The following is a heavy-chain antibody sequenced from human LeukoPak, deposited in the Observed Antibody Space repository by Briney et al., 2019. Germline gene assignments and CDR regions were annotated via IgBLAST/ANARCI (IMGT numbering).Heavy chain of an antibody. CDR2: MNPNSGNT. CDR3: ATQAYGDYVWFDP. J-gene: IGHJ5*02. CDR1: GYTFTSYD. Sequence: ASVKVSCKAFGYTFTSYDINWLRQATGQGLEWMGWMNPNSGNTGYAQKFQGRVTMTRNTSISTAYMELSSLRSEDPAVYYCATQAYGDYVWFDPWGQGTLVTVSS. V-gene: IGHV1-8*01. D-gene: IGHD4-17*01.